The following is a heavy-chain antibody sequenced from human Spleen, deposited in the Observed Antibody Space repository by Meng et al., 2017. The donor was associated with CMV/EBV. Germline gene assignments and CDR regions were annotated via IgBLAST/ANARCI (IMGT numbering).Heavy chain of an antibody. CDR3: ARDYCSGGSCYPLDDNWFDP. Sequence: QVQLQEPGPGLVKPSETLSLTCTVSGGSISSYYWSWIRQPAGKGLEWIGEINHSGSTNYNPSLKSRVTISVDTSKNQFSLKLSSVTAADTAVYYCARDYCSGGSCYPLDDNWFDPWGQGTLVTVSS. D-gene: IGHD2-15*01. J-gene: IGHJ5*02. CDR2: INHSGST. V-gene: IGHV4-59*12. CDR1: GGSISSYY.